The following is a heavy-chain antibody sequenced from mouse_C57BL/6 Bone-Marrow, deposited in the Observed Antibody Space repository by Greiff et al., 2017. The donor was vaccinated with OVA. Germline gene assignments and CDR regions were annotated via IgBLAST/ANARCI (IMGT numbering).Heavy chain of an antibody. CDR3: ARRAYYYGSSYYWYFDV. Sequence: QVQLKQPGAELVKPGASVKLSCKASGYTFTSYWMHWVKQRPGRGLEWIGRIDPNSGGTKYNEKFKSKATLTVDKPSSTAYMQLRSLTSEDSAVYYCARRAYYYGSSYYWYFDVWGTGTTVTVSS. J-gene: IGHJ1*03. D-gene: IGHD1-1*01. CDR1: GYTFTSYW. V-gene: IGHV1-72*01. CDR2: IDPNSGGT.